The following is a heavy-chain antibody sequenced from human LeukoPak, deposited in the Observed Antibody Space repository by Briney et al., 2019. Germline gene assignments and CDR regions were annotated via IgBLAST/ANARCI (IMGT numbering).Heavy chain of an antibody. CDR1: GYTFTTYG. D-gene: IGHD3-9*01. CDR3: ARDRGPYDILTGYYTPSNDY. CDR2: ISAYNGNT. V-gene: IGHV1-18*01. Sequence: GASVKVSCKSTGYTFTTYGITWVRQAPGQGLEWMGWISAYNGNTNYAQKLQGRVTMTTDTSTSTAYMELRSLRSDDTAVYYCARDRGPYDILTGYYTPSNDYWGQGTLVTASS. J-gene: IGHJ4*02.